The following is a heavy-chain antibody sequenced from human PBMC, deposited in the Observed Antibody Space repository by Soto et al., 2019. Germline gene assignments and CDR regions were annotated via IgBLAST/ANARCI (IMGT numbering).Heavy chain of an antibody. D-gene: IGHD6-6*01. CDR1: GFTFSSYG. V-gene: IGHV3-30*18. J-gene: IGHJ4*02. CDR2: ISYDGSNK. CDR3: AKDPSSIAARHDY. Sequence: GGSLRLSCAASGFTFSSYGMHWVRQAPGKGLEWVAVISYDGSNKYYADSVKGRFTISRDNSKNTLYLQMNSLRAEDTAVYYCAKDPSSIAARHDYWGQGTLVTVSS.